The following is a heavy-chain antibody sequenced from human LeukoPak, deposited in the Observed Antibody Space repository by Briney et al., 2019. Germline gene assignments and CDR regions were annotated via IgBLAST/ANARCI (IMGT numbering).Heavy chain of an antibody. J-gene: IGHJ4*02. D-gene: IGHD6-6*01. V-gene: IGHV1-18*01. CDR2: ISAYNGNT. Sequence: ASVKVSCKASGYTFTSYGISWVRQDPGQGLEWMGWISAYNGNTNYAQKLQARVTMTTDTSTSTAHMELRSLRSDDTAVYYCARDTSIAARRPADYWGQGTLVTVSS. CDR1: GYTFTSYG. CDR3: ARDTSIAARRPADY.